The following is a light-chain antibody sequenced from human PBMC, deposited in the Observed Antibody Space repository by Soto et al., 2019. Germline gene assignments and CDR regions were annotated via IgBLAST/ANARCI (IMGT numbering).Light chain of an antibody. CDR2: DVS. CDR3: SSYTTSGTLV. J-gene: IGLJ3*02. CDR1: NSDIGSYNY. Sequence: QSAPTQPASVSGSPGQSITISCTGTNSDIGSYNYVSWYQQHPGKAPKLMIYDVSNRPSGVSNRFSGSKSGNTASLTISGLQAEDDADYYCSSYTTSGTLVFGGGTKLTV. V-gene: IGLV2-14*01.